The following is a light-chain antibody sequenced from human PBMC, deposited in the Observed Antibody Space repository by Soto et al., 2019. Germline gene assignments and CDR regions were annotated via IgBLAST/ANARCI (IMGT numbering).Light chain of an antibody. V-gene: IGKV1-5*01. J-gene: IGKJ2*01. CDR2: DAS. CDR3: QQYNTYPYT. CDR1: QNIGTW. Sequence: DIQMTQSPSTLSASVGDRVTITCRASQNIGTWLAWYHQNPGKAPKLLIYDASSLKSGVPSRVSGGGSGTEFTLTINSXXXXDFATYYCQQYNTYPYTFGQGT.